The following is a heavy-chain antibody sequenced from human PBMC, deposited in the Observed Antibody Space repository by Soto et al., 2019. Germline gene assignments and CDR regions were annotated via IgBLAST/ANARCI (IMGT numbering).Heavy chain of an antibody. CDR3: ARGSGADSSGSFGY. CDR2: INHSGST. J-gene: IGHJ4*02. Sequence: SETLSLTCAVYGGSFSGYYWSWIRQPPGKGLEWIGEINHSGSTNYNPSLKSRVTISVDTYKNQFSLKLSSVTAADTAVYYCARGSGADSSGSFGYWGQGTLVTVSS. D-gene: IGHD3-22*01. CDR1: GGSFSGYY. V-gene: IGHV4-34*01.